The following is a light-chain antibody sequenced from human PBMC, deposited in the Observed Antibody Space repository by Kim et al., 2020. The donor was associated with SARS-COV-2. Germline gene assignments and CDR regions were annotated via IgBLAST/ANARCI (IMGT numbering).Light chain of an antibody. J-gene: IGKJ1*01. V-gene: IGKV1-27*01. Sequence: ASVGDRVTIACRASQDISNYLAWFPLKPGKAPQLLIYAASALQPGVPSRFSGSGSGTDFTLTVTSLQPEDVATYYCQKCDSAPWTFGQGTKVDIK. CDR3: QKCDSAPWT. CDR2: AAS. CDR1: QDISNY.